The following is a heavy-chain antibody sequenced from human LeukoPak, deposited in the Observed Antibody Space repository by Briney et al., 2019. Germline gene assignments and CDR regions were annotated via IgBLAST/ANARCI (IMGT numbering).Heavy chain of an antibody. D-gene: IGHD3-22*01. J-gene: IGHJ6*02. Sequence: GGSLRLSCAASGFTFSSHWMNWVRQAPGKGLEWVANIKQDGSEKYYVDSVTGRFTISRDNAKKSLYLQMNSLRAEDTAVYYCASYSNDSSGYQPRWDSMDVWGQGTTVTVSS. V-gene: IGHV3-7*01. CDR3: ASYSNDSSGYQPRWDSMDV. CDR2: IKQDGSEK. CDR1: GFTFSSHW.